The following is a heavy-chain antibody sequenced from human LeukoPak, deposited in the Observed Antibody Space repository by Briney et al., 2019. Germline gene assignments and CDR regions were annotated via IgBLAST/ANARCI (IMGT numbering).Heavy chain of an antibody. CDR1: GFTFSSYW. CDR3: ARGAHVLMVYAPFDY. D-gene: IGHD2-8*01. CDR2: MSTDGSST. V-gene: IGHV3-74*03. Sequence: GGSLRLSCGASGFTFSSYWMHWVRQAPGKGLVWVSSMSTDGSSTTYAESVRGRFTISRDNAKNTLYLQMNSLRAEDTAVYYCARGAHVLMVYAPFDYWGQGTLVTVSS. J-gene: IGHJ4*02.